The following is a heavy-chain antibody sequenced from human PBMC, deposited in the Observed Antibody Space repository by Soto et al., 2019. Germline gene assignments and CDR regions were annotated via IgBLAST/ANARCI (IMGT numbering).Heavy chain of an antibody. CDR1: GFTFSNYG. J-gene: IGHJ6*02. CDR2: ISYDGSNK. V-gene: IGHV3-30*18. CDR3: ANLKGGRYDFWGRFSNSGYSMDV. D-gene: IGHD3-3*01. Sequence: QVQLVQSGGGVVQPGRSLRLSCAASGFTFSNYGMHWVRQAPGKGLEWVAVISYDGSNKYYIDSVKGRFLISRDNSKNTLYLQVNSLRAEDTAVYYCANLKGGRYDFWGRFSNSGYSMDVWGQGTTVTVSS.